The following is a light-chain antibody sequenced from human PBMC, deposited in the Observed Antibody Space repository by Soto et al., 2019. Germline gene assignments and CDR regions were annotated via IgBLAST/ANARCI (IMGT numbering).Light chain of an antibody. V-gene: IGKV3-20*01. J-gene: IGKJ2*01. Sequence: EIVLTQSPGTLSLSPGERATLSCRASQSVRSTYLAWYQQKPGQAPRLLIYGASSRATGIPDRFSGSGSGTDFPLTITRLAPEDFAVLYCQHYGTSPGTFGQGTKLEIK. CDR1: QSVRSTY. CDR3: QHYGTSPGT. CDR2: GAS.